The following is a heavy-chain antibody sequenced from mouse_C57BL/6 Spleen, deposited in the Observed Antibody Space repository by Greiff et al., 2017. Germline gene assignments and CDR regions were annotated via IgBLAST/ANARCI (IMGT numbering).Heavy chain of an antibody. V-gene: IGHV1-18*01. CDR2: INPNNGGT. Sequence: EVQLQQSGPELVKPGASVKIPCKASGYTFTDYNMDWVKQSPGKSLEWIGDINPNNGGTFYNQKFKGKATVTVDKSSSTAYMELRSLTSEDTAVYYWARWGYYGGGDVEFAYWGKGTLVTVAA. CDR3: ARWGYYGGGDVEFAY. D-gene: IGHD1-1*02. J-gene: IGHJ3*01. CDR1: GYTFTDYN.